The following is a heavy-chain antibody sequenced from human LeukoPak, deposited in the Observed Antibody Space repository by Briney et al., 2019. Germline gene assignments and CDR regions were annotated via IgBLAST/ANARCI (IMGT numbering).Heavy chain of an antibody. CDR3: ARDLGSGAFDX. D-gene: IGHD3-10*01. V-gene: IGHV3-11*04. Sequence: GGSLRLSCAASGFAFSDYYMSWIRQAPGEGLESISYISSSGNTIHDADSLKGRFTISRDNARNSLYLQMNSLRVEDTAVYYCARDLGSGAFDXWGQGXMVTVS. J-gene: IGHJ3*02. CDR2: ISSSGNTI. CDR1: GFAFSDYY.